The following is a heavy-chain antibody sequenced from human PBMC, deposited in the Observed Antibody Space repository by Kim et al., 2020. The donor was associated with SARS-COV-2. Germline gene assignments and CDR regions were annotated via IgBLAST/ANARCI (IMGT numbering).Heavy chain of an antibody. J-gene: IGHJ4*02. D-gene: IGHD5-12*01. CDR1: GGSISSSSYY. CDR3: ARDHNGMATSYFDY. CDR2: IYYSGST. Sequence: SETLSLTCTVSGGSISSSSYYWGWIRQPPGKGLEWIGSIYYSGSTYYNPSLKSRVTISVDTSKNQFSLKLSSVTAADTAVYYCARDHNGMATSYFDYWGQGTLVTVSS. V-gene: IGHV4-39*07.